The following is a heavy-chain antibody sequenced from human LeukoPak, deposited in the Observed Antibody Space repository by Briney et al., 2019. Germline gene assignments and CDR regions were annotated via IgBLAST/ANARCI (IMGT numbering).Heavy chain of an antibody. J-gene: IGHJ3*02. CDR3: AREYCSGGGCYSDAFDI. CDR1: GYTFTSYY. V-gene: IGHV1-46*01. Sequence: ASVKVSCKASGYTFTSYYMHWVRQAPGQGLEWMGIINPSGGSTSYAQKFQGRVTMTRDTSTSTVYMELSSLRSEDTAVYYCAREYCSGGGCYSDAFDIWGQGTMVTVSS. CDR2: INPSGGST. D-gene: IGHD2-15*01.